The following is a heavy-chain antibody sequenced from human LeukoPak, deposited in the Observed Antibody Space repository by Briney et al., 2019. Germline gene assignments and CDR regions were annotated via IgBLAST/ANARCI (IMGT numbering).Heavy chain of an antibody. D-gene: IGHD4-17*01. V-gene: IGHV3-21*04. J-gene: IGHJ6*02. CDR3: AKGGVTVTSVDNDYYYGMDV. CDR1: GFTFSSYS. CDR2: ISSSSSYI. Sequence: GGSLRLSCAASGFTFSSYSMTWVRQAPGKGLEWVSSISSSSSYIYYADSVKGRFTISRDNSKNTLYLQMNSLRAEDTAVYYCAKGGVTVTSVDNDYYYGMDVWGQGTTVTVSS.